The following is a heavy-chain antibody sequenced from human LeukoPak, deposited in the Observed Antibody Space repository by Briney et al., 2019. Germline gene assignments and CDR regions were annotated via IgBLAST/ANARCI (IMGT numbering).Heavy chain of an antibody. J-gene: IGHJ4*02. D-gene: IGHD1-26*01. Sequence: SEALSLTCAVSGGSISSSNWWSWVRQPPGKGLEWIGEIYHSGSTNYNPSLKSRVTISVDKSKNQFSLKLSSVTAADTAVYYCARVSSGATTVDYWGQGTLVTVSS. V-gene: IGHV4-4*02. CDR2: IYHSGST. CDR3: ARVSSGATTVDY. CDR1: GGSISSSNW.